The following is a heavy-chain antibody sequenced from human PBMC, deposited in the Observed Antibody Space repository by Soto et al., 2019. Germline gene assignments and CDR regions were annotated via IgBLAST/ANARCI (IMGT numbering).Heavy chain of an antibody. J-gene: IGHJ3*02. CDR3: ARQGLKYYYDSSGYYLADAFDI. D-gene: IGHD3-22*01. CDR2: IYYSGST. V-gene: IGHV4-39*01. CDR1: GGSISSSSYY. Sequence: QLQLQESGPGLVKPSETLSLTCTVSGGSISSSSYYWGWIRQPPGKGLEWIGSIYYSGSTYYNPSLKSRVTISVDTSKNQFSLKLSSVTAADTAVYYCARQGLKYYYDSSGYYLADAFDIWGQGTMVTVSS.